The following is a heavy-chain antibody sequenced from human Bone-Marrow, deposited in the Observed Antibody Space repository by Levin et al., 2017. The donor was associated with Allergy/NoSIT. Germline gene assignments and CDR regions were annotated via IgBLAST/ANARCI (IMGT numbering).Heavy chain of an antibody. V-gene: IGHV4-39*01. CDR3: GSFYFGSGYYYYMDV. CDR2: IYYSGST. J-gene: IGHJ6*03. Sequence: SQTLSLTCTVSGGSISSSSYYWGWIRQPPGKGLEWIGSIYYSGSTFYNPSLKSRVTISVDTSKNQFSLRLSSVTAADTAVYYCGSFYFGSGYYYYMDVWRKGTTVTVSS. D-gene: IGHD3-10*01. CDR1: GGSISSSSYY.